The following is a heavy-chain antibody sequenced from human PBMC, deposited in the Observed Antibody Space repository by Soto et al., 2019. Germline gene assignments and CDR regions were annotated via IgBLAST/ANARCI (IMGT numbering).Heavy chain of an antibody. D-gene: IGHD3-10*01. J-gene: IGHJ6*03. CDR1: GYTFTGYY. Sequence: GASVKVSCKASGYTFTGYYMHWVRQAPGQGLEWMGWINPNSGGTNYAQKFQGWVTMTRDTSISTAYMELSRLRSDDTVVYYCARGDGSGRPTYYYYMDVWGKGTTVTVSS. CDR3: ARGDGSGRPTYYYYMDV. V-gene: IGHV1-2*04. CDR2: INPNSGGT.